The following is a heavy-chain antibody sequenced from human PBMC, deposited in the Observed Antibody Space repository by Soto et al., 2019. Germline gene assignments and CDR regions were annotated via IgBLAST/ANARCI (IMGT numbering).Heavy chain of an antibody. Sequence: TLSLTCTVSGGSISSGGYYWSWIRQHPGKGLEWIGYIYYSGSTYYNPSLKSRVTISVDTSKNQFSLKLSSVTAADTAVYYCASLEYCSGGSCYANLLDYWGQGTLVTVSS. D-gene: IGHD2-15*01. CDR3: ASLEYCSGGSCYANLLDY. J-gene: IGHJ4*02. V-gene: IGHV4-31*03. CDR2: IYYSGST. CDR1: GGSISSGGYY.